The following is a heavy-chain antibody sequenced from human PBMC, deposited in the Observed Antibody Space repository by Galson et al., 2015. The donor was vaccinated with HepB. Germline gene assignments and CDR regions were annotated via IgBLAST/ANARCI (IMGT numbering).Heavy chain of an antibody. CDR1: GFTVSRDY. J-gene: IGHJ4*02. CDR2: IYSGGST. V-gene: IGHV3-53*01. Sequence: SLRLSCAASGFTVSRDYMSWVRQAPGKGLEWVSVIYSGGSTYYADSVKGRFTISRDNSKNTLYLQMNSLRAEDTAVYYCARDSRGGYFDYWGQGTLVTVSS. CDR3: ARDSRGGYFDY. D-gene: IGHD3-10*01.